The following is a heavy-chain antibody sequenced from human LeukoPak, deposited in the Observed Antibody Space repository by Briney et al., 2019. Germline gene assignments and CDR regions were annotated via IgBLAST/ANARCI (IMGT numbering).Heavy chain of an antibody. D-gene: IGHD6-13*01. CDR1: AFTFSYYW. J-gene: IGHJ4*02. CDR3: LRDRGYSTYDC. V-gene: IGHV3-7*01. CDR2: IKQDGSEK. Sequence: GGSLRDSCAASAFTFSYYWMNWVRQAPGKGLEWVASIKQDGSEKYHVDSVKGRFTISRDNAKNPLYLQMNTLRAEDTAVYYCLRDRGYSTYDCGGQGTLVTVSS.